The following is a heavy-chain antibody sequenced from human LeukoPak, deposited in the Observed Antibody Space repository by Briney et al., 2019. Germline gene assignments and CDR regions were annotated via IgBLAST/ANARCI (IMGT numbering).Heavy chain of an antibody. CDR1: GYTFTSYD. V-gene: IGHV1-8*02. Sequence: GASVKVSCKASGYTFTSYDINWVRQATGRGLEWMGWMNPNSGNTGYAQKFQGRVTMTRNTSISTAYMELSSLRSEDTAVYYCASEPNYYDSSGYYPVGAFDIWGQGTMVTVSS. CDR3: ASEPNYYDSSGYYPVGAFDI. J-gene: IGHJ3*02. CDR2: MNPNSGNT. D-gene: IGHD3-22*01.